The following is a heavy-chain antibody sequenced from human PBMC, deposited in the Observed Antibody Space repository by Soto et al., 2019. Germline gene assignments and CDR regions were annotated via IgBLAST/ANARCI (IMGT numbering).Heavy chain of an antibody. CDR2: INPGNGNT. CDR3: ARCITMVRGAIYYYYYGMDV. CDR1: GYTFTSYA. V-gene: IGHV1-3*01. J-gene: IGHJ6*02. D-gene: IGHD3-10*01. Sequence: ASVKVSCKASGYTFTSYAMHWVRQAPGQRLEWMGWINPGNGNTKYSQRFQGGVTITRDTSASTAYMELSSLRSEDTAVYYCARCITMVRGAIYYYYYGMDVWGQGTTVTVSS.